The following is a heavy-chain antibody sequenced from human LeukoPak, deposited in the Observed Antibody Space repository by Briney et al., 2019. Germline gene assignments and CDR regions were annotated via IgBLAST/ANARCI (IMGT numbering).Heavy chain of an antibody. D-gene: IGHD5-18*01. Sequence: GGSLRLSCAASGFTVSNNYINWVRQALGKGLEWVSVLYSGGGTYYADSVKGRFTISSDNSKNTLYLQMNNLRVEDTAVYYCARDGSGGYRNRGVFDIWGQGTMVTVSS. CDR1: GFTVSNNY. V-gene: IGHV3-53*01. J-gene: IGHJ3*02. CDR2: LYSGGGT. CDR3: ARDGSGGYRNRGVFDI.